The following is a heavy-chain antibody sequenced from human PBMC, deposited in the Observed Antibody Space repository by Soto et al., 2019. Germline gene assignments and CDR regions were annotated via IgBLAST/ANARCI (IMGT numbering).Heavy chain of an antibody. J-gene: IGHJ4*02. CDR1: EGTFNSYA. V-gene: IGHV1-69*01. D-gene: IGHD6-13*01. CDR2: IIPYYNTL. Sequence: QAQVVQSGAEVRKPGSSVKLSCKASEGTFNSYAIAWVRQAPGQGLEWMGGIIPYYNTLNYAQKFQDRVTITADDSTNTVYMELSSLRSDVTAVYFWASGASRGYPYAFDSWSPGTLVTVSS. CDR3: ASGASRGYPYAFDS.